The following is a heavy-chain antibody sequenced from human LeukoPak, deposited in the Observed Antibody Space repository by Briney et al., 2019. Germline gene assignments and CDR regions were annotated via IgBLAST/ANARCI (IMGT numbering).Heavy chain of an antibody. J-gene: IGHJ4*02. V-gene: IGHV4-61*05. D-gene: IGHD3-16*02. CDR2: ISYSAIA. CDR1: GGSISSSSYY. Sequence: PSETLSLTCTVSGGSISSSSYYWSWIRQPPGKGPDWISYISYSAIANYNPSLKSRITVSLDTTKKQLPLKFSSVPAAHPAVYYCVHYYCPYRPCLGFDFWGKGPLVTVS. CDR3: VHYYCPYRPCLGFDF.